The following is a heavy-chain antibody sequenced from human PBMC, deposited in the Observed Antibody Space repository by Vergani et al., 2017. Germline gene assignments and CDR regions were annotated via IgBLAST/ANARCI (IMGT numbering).Heavy chain of an antibody. V-gene: IGHV3-23*01. CDR3: AKLVNYDFWSGYDTFDY. Sequence: EVQLLESGGDLVQPGGSLRLSCAASGFTFNHYAMNWVRQAPGKGLEWVSGISGSGGSTYYADSVKGRFTISRDNSKNTLYLQMNSLRAEDTAVYYCAKLVNYDFWSGYDTFDYWGQGTLVTVSS. CDR1: GFTFNHYA. J-gene: IGHJ4*02. CDR2: ISGSGGST. D-gene: IGHD3-3*01.